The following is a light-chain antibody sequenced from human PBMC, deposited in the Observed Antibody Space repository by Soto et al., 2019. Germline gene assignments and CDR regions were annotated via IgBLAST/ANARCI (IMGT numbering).Light chain of an antibody. CDR1: QSISNY. Sequence: DTQMTQSPSSLSASVGARVTITCRASQSISNYLNWYPQKPGKAPTLLIYAASSLQSGVPSRFSGSGSGTDFTIIINSLEPEDFATYYCQQSYTSPYTFGQGTKLEIK. CDR2: AAS. J-gene: IGKJ2*01. V-gene: IGKV1-39*01. CDR3: QQSYTSPYT.